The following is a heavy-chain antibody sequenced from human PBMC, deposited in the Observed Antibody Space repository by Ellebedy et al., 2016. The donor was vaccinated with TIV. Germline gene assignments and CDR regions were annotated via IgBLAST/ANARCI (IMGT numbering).Heavy chain of an antibody. CDR2: ISGSGGST. J-gene: IGHJ6*02. CDR3: AKDIRITMVRGVPQGDYYYGMDV. V-gene: IGHV3-23*01. Sequence: GESLKISCAASGFTFSSYGMHWVRQAPGKGLEWVSAISGSGGSTYYADSVTGRFTISRDNSKNTLYLQMNSLRAEDTAVYYCAKDIRITMVRGVPQGDYYYGMDVWGQGTTVTVSS. CDR1: GFTFSSYG. D-gene: IGHD3-10*01.